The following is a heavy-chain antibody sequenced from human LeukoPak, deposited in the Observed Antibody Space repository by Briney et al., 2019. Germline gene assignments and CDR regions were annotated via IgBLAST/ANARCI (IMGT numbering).Heavy chain of an antibody. J-gene: IGHJ4*02. CDR3: ARDHHFGALDY. CDR1: GFTFSTAW. CDR2: INEGGSVT. V-gene: IGHV3-7*01. D-gene: IGHD1-26*01. Sequence: GGSLRLSCAPSGFTFSTAWMTWVSQAPGKGLEWLGNINEGGSVTNYVDSVRGRFSISRDNAKNTMYLQMSSLRVEDTAVYYCARDHHFGALDYWGQGTLVTVSS.